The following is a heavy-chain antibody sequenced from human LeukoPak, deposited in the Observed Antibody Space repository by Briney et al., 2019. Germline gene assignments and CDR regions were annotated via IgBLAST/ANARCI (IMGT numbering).Heavy chain of an antibody. CDR3: ARSRREGWLRFLYGMDV. CDR2: IDPNSGGT. J-gene: IGHJ6*02. CDR1: GGTFSSYA. Sequence: ASVKVSCKASGGTFSSYAISWVRQAPGQGLEWMGWIDPNSGGTNYAQKFQGRVTMTRDTSISTAYMELSRLRSDDTAVYYCARSRREGWLRFLYGMDVWGQGTTVTVSS. D-gene: IGHD5-12*01. V-gene: IGHV1-2*02.